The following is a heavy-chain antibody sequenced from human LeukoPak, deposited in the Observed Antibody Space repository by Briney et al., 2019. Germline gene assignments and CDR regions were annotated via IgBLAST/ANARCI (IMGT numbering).Heavy chain of an antibody. D-gene: IGHD5-24*01. J-gene: IGHJ4*02. V-gene: IGHV4-38-2*01. CDR3: ARLWSGYNFDY. Sequence: SETLSLTCGVSGYSISSGFYWGWIRQPPGKGLQWIGSLYYTGSAEYNPSLKSRHTMSMDKAKNQYSLKLNSVTAADTAVYYCARLWSGYNFDYWGQGTLVTVSS. CDR1: GYSISSGFY. CDR2: LYYTGSA.